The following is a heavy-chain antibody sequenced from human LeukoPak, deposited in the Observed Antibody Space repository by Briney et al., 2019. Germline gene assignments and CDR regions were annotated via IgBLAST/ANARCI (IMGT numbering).Heavy chain of an antibody. V-gene: IGHV1-2*02. CDR2: INPNTGDT. D-gene: IGHD5-18*01. CDR1: GYTFTAYC. CDR3: ARSADGYTCGHFDF. Sequence: GASVKVSCKASGYTFTAYCMHWVRQAPGQGLEWMGWINPNTGDTNYAQNFQGRVTMNRDTSISTAYMELSSLRSDDTAVYYCARSADGYTCGHFDFWGQGTLVTVSS. J-gene: IGHJ4*02.